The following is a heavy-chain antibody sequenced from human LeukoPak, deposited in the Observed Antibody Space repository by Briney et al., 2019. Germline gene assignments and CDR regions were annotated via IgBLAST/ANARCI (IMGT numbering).Heavy chain of an antibody. CDR2: IYTSGST. CDR3: VYSLEWIHAFDI. D-gene: IGHD3-3*01. CDR1: GGSISSYY. J-gene: IGHJ3*02. V-gene: IGHV4-4*07. Sequence: SETLSLTCTVSGGSISSYYWSWIRQPAGKGLEWIGRIYTSGSTNYNPSLKSRVTMSVDTSKNQFSLKLSSVTAADTAVYYCVYSLEWIHAFDIWGQGTMVTVSS.